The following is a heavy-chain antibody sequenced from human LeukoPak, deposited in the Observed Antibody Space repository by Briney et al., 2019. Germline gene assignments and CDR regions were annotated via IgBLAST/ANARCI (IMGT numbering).Heavy chain of an antibody. V-gene: IGHV3-74*03. D-gene: IGHD2-21*02. J-gene: IGHJ1*01. Sequence: GGSLRLSCAASGFTFSSYGMHWVRQAPGKGLVWVSRVSNDGTYTEYADSVKGRFTISRDNAKDTLYLQVNSLRAEDTAVYYCAITVDCRATTDCYSYFHHWGQGTLVTVSS. CDR1: GFTFSSYG. CDR3: AITVDCRATTDCYSYFHH. CDR2: VSNDGTYT.